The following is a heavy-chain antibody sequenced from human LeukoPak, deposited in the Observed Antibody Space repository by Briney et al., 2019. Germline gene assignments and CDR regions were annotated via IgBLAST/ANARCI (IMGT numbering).Heavy chain of an antibody. CDR1: GFRFSDFW. J-gene: IGHJ4*02. Sequence: GGSLRLSCTASGFRFSDFWMHWVRQAPGKGLVWVSRIRGDGYDTNYADSVKGRFTISRDNAQNTLYLQMNSLRAEDTAVYYCASDRVLGSGSLDNWGRGTLVTVSS. CDR2: IRGDGYDT. V-gene: IGHV3-74*01. CDR3: ASDRVLGSGSLDN. D-gene: IGHD3-10*01.